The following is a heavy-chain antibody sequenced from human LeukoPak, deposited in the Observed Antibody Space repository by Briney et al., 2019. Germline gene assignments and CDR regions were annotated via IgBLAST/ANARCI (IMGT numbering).Heavy chain of an antibody. D-gene: IGHD3-16*01. Sequence: PGGSLRLSCTASGFTFGDYAMSWVRQAPGKGLEWVGFIRSKAYGGTTEYAASVKGRFTISRDDSKSIAYLQMNSLKTEDTAVYYCTGVGGSYTFDYWGQGTLVTVSS. V-gene: IGHV3-49*04. CDR3: TGVGGSYTFDY. J-gene: IGHJ4*02. CDR1: GFTFGDYA. CDR2: IRSKAYGGTT.